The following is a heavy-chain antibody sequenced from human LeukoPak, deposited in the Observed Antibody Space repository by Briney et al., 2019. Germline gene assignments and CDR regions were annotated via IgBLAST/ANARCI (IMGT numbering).Heavy chain of an antibody. CDR2: INPNSGGT. D-gene: IGHD1-26*01. CDR3: ARDLGGSYYYYYYMDV. CDR1: GYTFTGYY. Sequence: GASVKVSCKASGYTFTGYYMHWVRQAPGQGLEWMGWINPNSGGTNYAQKFQGRVTMTRDTSISTAYMELSRRRSDDTAVYYCARDLGGSYYYYYYMDVWGKGTTVTVSS. J-gene: IGHJ6*03. V-gene: IGHV1-2*02.